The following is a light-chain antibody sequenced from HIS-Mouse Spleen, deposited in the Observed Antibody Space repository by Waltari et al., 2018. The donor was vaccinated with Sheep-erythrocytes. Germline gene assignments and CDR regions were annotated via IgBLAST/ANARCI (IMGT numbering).Light chain of an antibody. CDR3: MQGTHWPRT. V-gene: IGKV2-30*01. CDR2: KVS. J-gene: IGKJ5*01. CDR1: QSLVNSDGNTY. Sequence: DVVMTQSPLSLPVTLGQPASISCRSSQSLVNSDGNTYWNWLQQRPGQSPRRLIYKVSNRDSGVPDRFSGSGSGTDFTLKISRVEAEDVGVYYCMQGTHWPRTFGQGTRLEIK.